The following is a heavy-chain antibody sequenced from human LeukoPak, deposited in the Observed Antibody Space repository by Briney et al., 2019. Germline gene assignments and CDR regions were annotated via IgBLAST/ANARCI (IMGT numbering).Heavy chain of an antibody. CDR3: AAQRWLQSNSDY. Sequence: GASVKVSCKASGYTFTDYSMHWVRQAPGQGLEWMGWINPKSGGTNYAQKFQGRVTMTRDTSISTAYMELSRLRSDDTAVYYCAAQRWLQSNSDYWGQGTLVTVSS. D-gene: IGHD5-24*01. V-gene: IGHV1-2*02. CDR1: GYTFTDYS. CDR2: INPKSGGT. J-gene: IGHJ4*02.